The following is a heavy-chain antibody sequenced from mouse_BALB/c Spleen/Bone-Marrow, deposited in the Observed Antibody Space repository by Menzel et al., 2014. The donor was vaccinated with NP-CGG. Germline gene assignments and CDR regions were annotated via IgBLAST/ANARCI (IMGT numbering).Heavy chain of an antibody. J-gene: IGHJ3*01. CDR2: INPASSTI. D-gene: IGHD1-2*01. CDR1: GFDFSRYW. CDR3: AKNYYCGYVAY. Sequence: EVKLVESGGGLVQPGGSLKLSCAASGFDFSRYWMTWVRQAPGKGLEWIGEINPASSTINYTPSLKDKFIITRDNAKNTLYLQMSKVRSEDTALYYCAKNYYCGYVAYWGQGTLVTVSA. V-gene: IGHV4-1*02.